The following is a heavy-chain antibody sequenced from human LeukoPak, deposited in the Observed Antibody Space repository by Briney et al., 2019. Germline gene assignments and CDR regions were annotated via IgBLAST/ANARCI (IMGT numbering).Heavy chain of an antibody. D-gene: IGHD6-19*01. CDR2: IYSGGST. J-gene: IGHJ4*02. V-gene: IGHV3-53*01. Sequence: GGSLRLSCAAPGFTVSSNYMSWVRQAPGKGLEWVSVIYSGGSTYYADSVKGRFTISRDNSKNTLYLQMNSLRAEDTAVYYCARESDDSSGLDYWGQGTLVTVSS. CDR1: GFTVSSNY. CDR3: ARESDDSSGLDY.